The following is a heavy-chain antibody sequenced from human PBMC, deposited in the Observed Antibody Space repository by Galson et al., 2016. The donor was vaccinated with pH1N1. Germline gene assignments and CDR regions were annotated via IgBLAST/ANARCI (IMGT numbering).Heavy chain of an antibody. J-gene: IGHJ4*02. CDR3: TRENHHKFDY. CDR1: GFTLGDFY. Sequence: SLRLSCAASGFTLGDFYMDWVRQAPGKGLEWVGRITKRPEGYTTQDAASVRGRFITSREDSKDLLYLQMNSLTTEDTAVYYCTRENHHKFDYWGQGTLVTVSS. V-gene: IGHV3-72*01. CDR2: ITKRPEGYTT.